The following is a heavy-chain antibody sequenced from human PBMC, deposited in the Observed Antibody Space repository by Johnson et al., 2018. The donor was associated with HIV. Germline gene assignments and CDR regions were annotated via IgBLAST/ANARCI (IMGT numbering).Heavy chain of an antibody. CDR3: AKDCVGVWWSRAFDI. D-gene: IGHD2-21*01. CDR1: GLSFSNFG. CDR2: IKQDASEK. J-gene: IGHJ3*02. Sequence: VQLVESGGGVVQPGKSLTLSCVASGLSFSNFGIHWVRQAPGKGLEWVANIKQDASEKYSVDSVKGRFTISRDNAKNSLYLQMNSLRAEDTAVYYCAKDCVGVWWSRAFDIWGQGTMVTVSS. V-gene: IGHV3-7*03.